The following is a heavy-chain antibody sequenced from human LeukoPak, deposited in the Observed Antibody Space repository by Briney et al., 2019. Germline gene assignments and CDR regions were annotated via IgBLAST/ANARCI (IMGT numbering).Heavy chain of an antibody. CDR2: IYYSGST. CDR1: GGSISSSSYY. D-gene: IGHD5-18*01. CDR3: ARGSSEDTNAFDI. Sequence: SETLSLTCTVSGGSISSSSYYWGWIRQPPGKGLEWIGSIYYSGSTYYNPSLKSRVTISVDTSKNQFSLKLSSVTAADTAVYYCARGSSEDTNAFDIWGQGTMVTVSS. J-gene: IGHJ3*02. V-gene: IGHV4-39*07.